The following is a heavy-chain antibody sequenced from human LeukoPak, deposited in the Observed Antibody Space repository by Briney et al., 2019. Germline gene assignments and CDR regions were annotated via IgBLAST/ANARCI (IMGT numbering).Heavy chain of an antibody. CDR3: ARAGYDYGDSSDF. CDR2: INPKNGDS. Sequence: ASVKVSCKASGYPFTTYYIHRVRQAPGQGLEWMGCINPKNGDSKYAQKFQGRVTMTRATSIATAYMEVSRLTSDDTAVYFCARAGYDYGDSSDFWGQGTLVTVSS. D-gene: IGHD4-17*01. CDR1: GYPFTTYY. J-gene: IGHJ4*02. V-gene: IGHV1-2*02.